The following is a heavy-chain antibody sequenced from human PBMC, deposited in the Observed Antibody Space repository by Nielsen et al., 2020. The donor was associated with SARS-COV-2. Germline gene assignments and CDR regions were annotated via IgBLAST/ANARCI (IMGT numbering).Heavy chain of an antibody. D-gene: IGHD6-13*01. V-gene: IGHV1-69*13. CDR2: IIPIFGTA. Sequence: SVKVSCKASGGTFSSYAISWVRQAPGQGLEWMGGIIPIFGTANYAQKFQGRVTITADESTSTAYMELSSLRSDDTAVYYCARISVSSWLKTGAFDIWGQGTMVTVSS. J-gene: IGHJ3*02. CDR3: ARISVSSWLKTGAFDI. CDR1: GGTFSSYA.